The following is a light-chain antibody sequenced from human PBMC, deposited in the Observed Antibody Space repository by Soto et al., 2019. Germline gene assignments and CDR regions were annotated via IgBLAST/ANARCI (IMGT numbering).Light chain of an antibody. CDR1: QGISSR. CDR2: DAF. CDR3: QQYNSYSPLT. Sequence: DIQMTQSPSSVSASVGDRVTITCRASQGISSRLAWYQQKPGKAPKLLIFDAFSLESGVPSRFSGSRSGTEFTLTISSLQPDDYATYYCQQYNSYSPLTFGGGTKVDIK. V-gene: IGKV1-5*01. J-gene: IGKJ4*01.